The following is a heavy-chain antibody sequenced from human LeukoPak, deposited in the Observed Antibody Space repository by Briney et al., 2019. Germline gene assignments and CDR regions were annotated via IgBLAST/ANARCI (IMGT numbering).Heavy chain of an antibody. D-gene: IGHD4-17*01. CDR2: ISGSGGST. V-gene: IGHV3-23*01. Sequence: PGGSLRLSCAASGFTFSSYAMNWVRQTPGEGLEWVSSISGSGGSTYYADSVKGRFTISRNNSKNTLYLQMNSLRAEDTALYYCAASLRLQPTNWGPGTLVTVSS. J-gene: IGHJ4*02. CDR1: GFTFSSYA. CDR3: AASLRLQPTN.